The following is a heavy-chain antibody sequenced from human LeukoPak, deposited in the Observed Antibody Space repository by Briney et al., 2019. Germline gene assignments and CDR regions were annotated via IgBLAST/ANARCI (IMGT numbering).Heavy chain of an antibody. J-gene: IGHJ4*02. V-gene: IGHV1-2*02. CDR1: GYTFTDYY. Sequence: ASVKVSCKASGYTFTDYYMHWVRQAPGQGLEWMGWINPNSGGTNYAQKFQGRVTMTRDTSISTAYVELSRLRSDDTAVYYCARVTVYGSGSYYPWGQGTLVTVSS. D-gene: IGHD3-10*01. CDR2: INPNSGGT. CDR3: ARVTVYGSGSYYP.